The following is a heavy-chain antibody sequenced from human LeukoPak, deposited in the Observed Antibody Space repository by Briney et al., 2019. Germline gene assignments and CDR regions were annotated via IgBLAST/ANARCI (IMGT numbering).Heavy chain of an antibody. Sequence: AGGSLRLSCAASGFTFDDYAMHWVRQAPGKGLEWVSGISWNSGSIAYADSVKGRFTISRDNAKNSLYLHMNSLRAEDMALYYCAKDMSYGGYSGYDYWGQGTLVTVSS. CDR3: AKDMSYGGYSGYDY. J-gene: IGHJ4*02. D-gene: IGHD5-12*01. CDR2: ISWNSGSI. V-gene: IGHV3-9*03. CDR1: GFTFDDYA.